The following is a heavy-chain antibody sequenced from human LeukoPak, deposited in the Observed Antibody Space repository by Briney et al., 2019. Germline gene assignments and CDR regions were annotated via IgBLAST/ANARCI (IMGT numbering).Heavy chain of an antibody. J-gene: IGHJ6*02. Sequence: GGSLRLSCAASGFTFSSYEMNWVRQAPGKGLEWVSVTYSGGSTYHADSVKGRFTISRDTSKNTLYLQMNSLRAEDTAVYYCARDRTDYYYGMDVWGQGTTVTVSS. CDR3: ARDRTDYYYGMDV. CDR1: GFTFSSYE. D-gene: IGHD4-17*01. CDR2: TYSGGST. V-gene: IGHV3-66*01.